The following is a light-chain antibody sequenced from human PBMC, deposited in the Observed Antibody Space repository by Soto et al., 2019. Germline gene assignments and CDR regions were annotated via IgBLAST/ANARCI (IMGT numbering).Light chain of an antibody. CDR2: DAS. Sequence: EIELTQSPATLSLSPGERATLSCRASQSVGIYLAWYQQKPGQAPRHLIYDASNRATDIPPRFSGSGSGTDFTLTIRSLEPEDFAHYYCQQSSNWPSLTFGGGTKVEIK. CDR3: QQSSNWPSLT. J-gene: IGKJ4*01. CDR1: QSVGIY. V-gene: IGKV3-11*01.